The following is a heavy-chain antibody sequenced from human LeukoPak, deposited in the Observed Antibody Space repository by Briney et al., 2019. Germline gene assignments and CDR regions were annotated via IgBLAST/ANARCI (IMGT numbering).Heavy chain of an antibody. CDR1: GFTVSTNY. V-gene: IGHV3-53*01. J-gene: IGHJ6*02. CDR3: AGCENGDNFPSPMDV. D-gene: IGHD4-17*01. Sequence: GGSLRLSCAASGFTVSTNYMSWVRQAPGKGLEWVSVIYSGGSTYYADSVKGRFTISRDNLKNTLYLQMNSLRAEDTAVYYCAGCENGDNFPSPMDVWGQGTPVTVSS. CDR2: IYSGGST.